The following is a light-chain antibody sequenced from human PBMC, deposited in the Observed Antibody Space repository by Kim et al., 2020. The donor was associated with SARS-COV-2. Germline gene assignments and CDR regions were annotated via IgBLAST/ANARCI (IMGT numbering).Light chain of an antibody. J-gene: IGLJ3*02. Sequence: QRVTIPGTGSSSNIGAGYDVHWYQQLPGTAPKLLSYGNSNRPSGVPDRFSGSKSGTSASLAITGLQAEDEADYYCQSYDSSLSGWVFGGGTQLTVL. CDR2: GNS. CDR1: SSNIGAGYD. CDR3: QSYDSSLSGWV. V-gene: IGLV1-40*01.